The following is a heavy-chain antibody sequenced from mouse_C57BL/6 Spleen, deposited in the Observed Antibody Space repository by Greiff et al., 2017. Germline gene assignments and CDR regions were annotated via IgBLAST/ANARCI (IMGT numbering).Heavy chain of an antibody. CDR2: IYPGNSDT. D-gene: IGHD2-10*01. J-gene: IGHJ1*03. CDR3: TRSRAFYGNHRYFDV. Sequence: VQLQQSGTVLARPGASVKMSCKTSGYTFTSYWMHWVKQRPGQGLEWIGAIYPGNSDTSYNQKFKGKAKLTAVTSASTAYMELSSLTKEYSAVYYCTRSRAFYGNHRYFDVGGTGTTVTVSS. V-gene: IGHV1-5*01. CDR1: GYTFTSYW.